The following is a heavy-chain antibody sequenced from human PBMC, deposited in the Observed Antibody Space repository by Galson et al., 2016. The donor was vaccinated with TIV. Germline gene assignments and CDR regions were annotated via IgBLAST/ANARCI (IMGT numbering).Heavy chain of an antibody. CDR1: GFTFNTYA. V-gene: IGHV3-15*01. CDR3: ATWDYHDNWFHP. CDR2: IKNKIDGGTT. D-gene: IGHD1-7*01. J-gene: IGHJ5*02. Sequence: SLRLSCAASGFTFNTYAMSWVRQAPGMGLEWVGRIKNKIDGGTTDYGAPVKGRFTISRDDSKSTVYLQMNSLNSEDTGVYYCATWDYHDNWFHPWGQGTLVTVSS.